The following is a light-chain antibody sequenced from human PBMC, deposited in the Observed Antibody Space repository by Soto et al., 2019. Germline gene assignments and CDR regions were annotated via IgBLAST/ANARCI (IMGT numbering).Light chain of an antibody. Sequence: QSVLTQPASVPGSPGQSITISCTGTSSDVGNYKYVSWYQQHPGKAPKLMIYEVGNRPSGVSNRFSGSKSGNTASLTISGLQAEDETDYYCFSYTSSGTYVFGTGTKVTVL. V-gene: IGLV2-14*01. J-gene: IGLJ1*01. CDR3: FSYTSSGTYV. CDR1: SSDVGNYKY. CDR2: EVG.